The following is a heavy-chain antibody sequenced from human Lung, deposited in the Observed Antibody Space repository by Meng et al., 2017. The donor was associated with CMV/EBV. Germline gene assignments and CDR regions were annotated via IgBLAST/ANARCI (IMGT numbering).Heavy chain of an antibody. CDR1: GFIFSNYA. J-gene: IGHJ4*02. D-gene: IGHD3-16*01. V-gene: IGHV3-23*01. CDR2: MSGSGSMM. CDR3: AKKGGDGALHYFDY. Sequence: GESLKISCAASGFIFSNYAMSWVRQAPGKGLVWISFMSGSGSMMFYVDSVRGRFTISRDSSKNTLYLQMNSLRAEDTAVYYCAKKGGDGALHYFDYWGQGTLVTVSS.